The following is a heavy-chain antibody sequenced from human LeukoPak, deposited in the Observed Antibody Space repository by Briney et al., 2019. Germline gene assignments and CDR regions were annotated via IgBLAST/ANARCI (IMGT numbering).Heavy chain of an antibody. CDR2: ISGDGDST. Sequence: GGSLRLSCAGSGFTFDDYAMHWVRQAPGKGLEWVSLISGDGDSTYYADSVKGRFTIPRDNSKNSLYLQMNSLRTEDTALFYCAKDKYSYGYNFDYWGQGTLVTVSS. CDR1: GFTFDDYA. V-gene: IGHV3-43*02. D-gene: IGHD5-18*01. CDR3: AKDKYSYGYNFDY. J-gene: IGHJ4*02.